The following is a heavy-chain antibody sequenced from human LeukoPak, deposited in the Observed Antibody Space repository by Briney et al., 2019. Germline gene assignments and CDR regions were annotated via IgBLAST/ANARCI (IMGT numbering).Heavy chain of an antibody. CDR2: IYHSGST. J-gene: IGHJ6*03. V-gene: IGHV4-30-2*01. Sequence: SQTLSLSCAVSGGSISSGGYSWSWIRQPPGKGLEWIGYIYHSGSTYYNPSLKSRVTISVDRSKNQFSLKLSSVTAADTAVYYCARHRKPRFGVVKTTSYYYYYMDVWGKGTTVTVSS. CDR1: GGSISSGGYS. CDR3: ARHRKPRFGVVKTTSYYYYYMDV. D-gene: IGHD3-3*01.